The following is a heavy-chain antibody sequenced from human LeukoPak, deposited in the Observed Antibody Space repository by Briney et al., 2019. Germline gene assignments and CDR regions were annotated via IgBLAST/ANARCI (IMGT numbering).Heavy chain of an antibody. CDR2: MYYSGNT. CDR3: ASGPGYSGSSW. V-gene: IGHV4-39*01. J-gene: IGHJ4*02. Sequence: PSETLSLTCTVTGDSISSSNYYWGWIRQPPGKGLEWIGGMYYSGNTYYNPSLKSRVIISIDTSKNQFTLKLSSVTAADTAVYYCASGPGYSGSSWWGQGILVTVSS. D-gene: IGHD5-12*01. CDR1: GDSISSSNYY.